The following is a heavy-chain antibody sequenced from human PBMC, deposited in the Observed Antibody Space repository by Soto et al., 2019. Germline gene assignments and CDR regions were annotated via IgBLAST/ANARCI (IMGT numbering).Heavy chain of an antibody. J-gene: IGHJ4*02. CDR3: ARDPWAADY. CDR2: IYSGGST. Sequence: EVQLVASGGGLVQPGGSLRLSCAASGFTVSTKYMSWVRQAPGKGLEWVSVIYSGGSTFYADSVRGRFTISRDNSKKTVNLQMNSLRAEDTAVYYCARDPWAADYWGQGTLVTVSS. CDR1: GFTVSTKY. V-gene: IGHV3-66*01. D-gene: IGHD3-16*01.